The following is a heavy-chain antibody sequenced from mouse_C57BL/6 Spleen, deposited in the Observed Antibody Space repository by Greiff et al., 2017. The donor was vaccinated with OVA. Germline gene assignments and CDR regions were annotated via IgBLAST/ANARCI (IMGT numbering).Heavy chain of an antibody. Sequence: VQLQQSGAELVRPGASVTLSCKASGYTFTDYEMHWVKQTPVHGLEWIGAIDPETGGTAYNQKFKGKAILTADKSSSTAYMELRSLTSEDSAVYYCTRWVSYGCAYWGQGTLVTVSA. CDR3: TRWVSYGCAY. J-gene: IGHJ3*01. CDR1: GYTFTDYE. V-gene: IGHV1-15*01. CDR2: IDPETGGT.